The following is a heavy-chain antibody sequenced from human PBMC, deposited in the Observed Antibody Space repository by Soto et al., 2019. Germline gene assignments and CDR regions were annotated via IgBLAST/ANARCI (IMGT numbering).Heavy chain of an antibody. CDR3: AREYCDFWSGRYGMDV. J-gene: IGHJ6*02. CDR2: INPNSGGT. CDR1: GYTFTGYY. D-gene: IGHD3-3*01. V-gene: IGHV1-2*04. Sequence: ASVKVSCKASGYTFTGYYMHWVRQAPGQGLEWMGWINPNSGGTNYAQKFQGWVTMTRDTSISTAYMELSRLRSDDTAVYYCAREYCDFWSGRYGMDVWGQGTTVTVSS.